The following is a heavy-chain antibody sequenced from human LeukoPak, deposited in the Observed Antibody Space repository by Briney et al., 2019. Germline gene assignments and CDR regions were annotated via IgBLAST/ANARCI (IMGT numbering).Heavy chain of an antibody. V-gene: IGHV3-7*01. D-gene: IGHD4-17*01. J-gene: IGHJ4*02. CDR2: IKEDGSKK. Sequence: SGGSLRLSCTASGFMFNNYWMNWVRQAPGKGLEWVANIKEDGSKKNYVDSVKGRFTISRDNAKNSLYLEMNSLRAEDTAVYYCARAPDDYGDYAPVDYWGQGTLVTVSS. CDR1: GFMFNNYW. CDR3: ARAPDDYGDYAPVDY.